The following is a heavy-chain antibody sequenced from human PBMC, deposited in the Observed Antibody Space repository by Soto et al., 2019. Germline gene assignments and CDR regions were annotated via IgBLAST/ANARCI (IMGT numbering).Heavy chain of an antibody. CDR1: GFTFSSYA. Sequence: GSLRLSCAASGFTFSSYAMSWVRQAPGKGLEWVSAISGSGGSTYYADSVKGRFTISRDNSKNTLYLQMNSLRAEDTAVYYCAKDFDWRYGMDVWGQGTTVTVSS. CDR3: AKDFDWRYGMDV. CDR2: ISGSGGST. D-gene: IGHD3-9*01. V-gene: IGHV3-23*01. J-gene: IGHJ6*02.